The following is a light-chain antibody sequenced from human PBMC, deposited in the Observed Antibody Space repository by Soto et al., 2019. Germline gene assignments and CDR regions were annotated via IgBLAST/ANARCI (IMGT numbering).Light chain of an antibody. CDR2: RTS. Sequence: DIQMTQSPSTLSASVGDRVTITCRASQSISDWLAWYQQKPGKAPKLLIYRTSTLESGVPSRFSGSGSGTEFTLTISSLQPDDFAPYYCQPFNPYSLTWTFGQGTTVDI. CDR1: QSISDW. J-gene: IGKJ1*01. V-gene: IGKV1-5*03. CDR3: QPFNPYSLTWT.